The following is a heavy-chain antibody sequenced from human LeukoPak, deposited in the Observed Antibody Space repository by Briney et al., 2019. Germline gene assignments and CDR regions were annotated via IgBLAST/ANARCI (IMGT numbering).Heavy chain of an antibody. D-gene: IGHD3-10*01. CDR2: ISSNGGST. CDR3: VKGSTPRFNYYGMDV. V-gene: IGHV3-64D*09. CDR1: GFTFSSFS. Sequence: GGSLRLSCAASGFTFSSFSMNWVRQAPGKGLEYVSAISSNGGSTYYADSVKGRFTISRDNSKNTLYLQMSSLRAEDTAVYYCVKGSTPRFNYYGMDVWGQGTTVTVSS. J-gene: IGHJ6*02.